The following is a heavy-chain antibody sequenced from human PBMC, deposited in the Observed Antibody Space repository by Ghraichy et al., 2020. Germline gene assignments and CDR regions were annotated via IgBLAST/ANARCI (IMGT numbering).Heavy chain of an antibody. Sequence: GGSLRLSCAASGFTFSSYSMNWVRQAPGKGLEWVSSISSSSSYIYYADSVKGRFTISRDNAKNSLYLQMNSLRAEDTAVYYCARDLYGDYAFWGMDVWGQGTTVTVSS. CDR1: GFTFSSYS. CDR3: ARDLYGDYAFWGMDV. CDR2: ISSSSSYI. J-gene: IGHJ6*02. D-gene: IGHD4-17*01. V-gene: IGHV3-21*01.